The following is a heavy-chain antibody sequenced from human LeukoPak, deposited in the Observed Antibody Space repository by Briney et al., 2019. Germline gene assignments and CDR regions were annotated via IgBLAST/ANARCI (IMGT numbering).Heavy chain of an antibody. CDR2: ISGSGGST. V-gene: IGHV3-23*01. CDR3: AKIRERSSVAGRRFDY. J-gene: IGHJ4*02. Sequence: GGSLRLSCAASGFTFSSYAMSWVHQAPGKGLEWVSAISGSGGSTYYADSVKGRFTISRDNSKNTLYLQMNSLRAEDTAVYYCAKIRERSSVAGRRFDYWGQGTLVTVSS. D-gene: IGHD6-19*01. CDR1: GFTFSSYA.